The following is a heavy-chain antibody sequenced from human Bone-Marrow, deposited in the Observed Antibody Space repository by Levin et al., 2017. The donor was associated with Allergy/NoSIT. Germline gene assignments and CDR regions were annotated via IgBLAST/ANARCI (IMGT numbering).Heavy chain of an antibody. CDR2: IINKFGSA. J-gene: IGHJ6*03. CDR3: AADEPECGSRWGSDDYYFYMDV. V-gene: IGHV1-69*06. D-gene: IGHD6-13*01. Sequence: SVKVSCKASGEMFSRNLISWVRQAPGQGLEWMGGIINKFGSATYAQKFEGRVTMTADTSTSTAYMELRGLRSEGTAVYYCAADEPECGSRWGSDDYYFYMDVWGKGTTVIVSS. CDR1: GEMFSRNL.